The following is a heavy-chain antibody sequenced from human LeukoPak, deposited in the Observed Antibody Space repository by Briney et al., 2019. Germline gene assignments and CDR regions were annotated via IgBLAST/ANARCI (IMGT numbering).Heavy chain of an antibody. CDR3: AGRGSGSYFDF. Sequence: PCKASGYTFTSYYMHWVRQAPGKGLEWVSAISGSGGSTYYADSVKGRFTISRDNSKNTLYLQMNSLRAEDTAVYYCAGRGSGSYFDFWGQGTLVTVSS. V-gene: IGHV3-23*01. D-gene: IGHD3-10*01. CDR1: GYTFTSYY. CDR2: ISGSGGST. J-gene: IGHJ4*02.